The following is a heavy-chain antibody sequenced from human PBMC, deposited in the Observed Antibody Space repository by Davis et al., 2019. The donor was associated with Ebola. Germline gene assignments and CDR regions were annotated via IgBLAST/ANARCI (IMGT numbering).Heavy chain of an antibody. J-gene: IGHJ6*02. CDR1: ACSISRTSYH. CDR3: ARLAVVTLYGMDV. CDR2: IYYSGST. D-gene: IGHD4-23*01. Sequence: MPSETLSLTCAVYACSISRTSYHLARIRQPPGRGPAGLGSIYYSGSTYYNPSVKSRVTISVDTSKNQFSLKLSSVTAADTAVYYCARLAVVTLYGMDVWGQGTTVTVSS. V-gene: IGHV4-39*01.